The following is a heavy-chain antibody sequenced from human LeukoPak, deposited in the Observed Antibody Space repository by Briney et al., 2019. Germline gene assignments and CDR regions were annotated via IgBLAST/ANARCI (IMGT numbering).Heavy chain of an antibody. CDR3: ARDHSVLRYFDWLSLYTLFDP. Sequence: ASVKVSCKASGYTFTSYYMHWVRQAPGQGLEWMGIINPSGGSTSYAQKFQGRATMTRDTSTSTVYMELSSLRSEDTAVYYCARDHSVLRYFDWLSLYTLFDPWGQGTLVTVSS. CDR2: INPSGGST. J-gene: IGHJ5*02. V-gene: IGHV1-46*01. D-gene: IGHD3-9*01. CDR1: GYTFTSYY.